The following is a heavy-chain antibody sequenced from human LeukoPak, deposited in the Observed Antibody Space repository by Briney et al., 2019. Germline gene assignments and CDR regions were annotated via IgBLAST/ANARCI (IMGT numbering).Heavy chain of an antibody. CDR3: AKAGPDYYDSSGYYFGFDY. Sequence: PGGSLRLSCAAPGFTFSSYAMSWVRQAPGKGLEWVSAISGSGGSTYYADSVKGRFTISRDNSKNTLYLQMNSLRAEDTAVYYCAKAGPDYYDSSGYYFGFDYWGQGTLVTVSS. CDR1: GFTFSSYA. CDR2: ISGSGGST. D-gene: IGHD3-22*01. J-gene: IGHJ4*02. V-gene: IGHV3-23*01.